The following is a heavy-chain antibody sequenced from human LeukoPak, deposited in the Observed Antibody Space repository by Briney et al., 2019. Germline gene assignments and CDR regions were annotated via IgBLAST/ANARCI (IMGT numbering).Heavy chain of an antibody. CDR3: ARASYCSGGSCYSDY. V-gene: IGHV1-18*01. J-gene: IGHJ4*02. Sequence: ASVKVSCKASGYTFTSYSISWVRQAPGQGLEWMGWISAYNGNTIYAQKVRGRVTMTTDTSTSTAYMELRSLKSDDTAVYYCARASYCSGGSCYSDYWGQGTLVTVSS. D-gene: IGHD2-15*01. CDR2: ISAYNGNT. CDR1: GYTFTSYS.